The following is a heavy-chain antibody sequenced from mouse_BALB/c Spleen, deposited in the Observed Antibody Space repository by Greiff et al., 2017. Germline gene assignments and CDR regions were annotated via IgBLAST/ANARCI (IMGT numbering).Heavy chain of an antibody. J-gene: IGHJ3*01. Sequence: EVQLQESGPGLVKPSQSLSLTCTVTGYSITSDYAWNWIRQFPGNKLEWMGYISYSGSTSYNPSLKSRISITRDTSKNQFFLQLNSVTTEDTATYYCARFGNRFAYWGQGTLVTVSA. D-gene: IGHD2-1*01. CDR2: ISYSGST. CDR1: GYSITSDYA. CDR3: ARFGNRFAY. V-gene: IGHV3-2*02.